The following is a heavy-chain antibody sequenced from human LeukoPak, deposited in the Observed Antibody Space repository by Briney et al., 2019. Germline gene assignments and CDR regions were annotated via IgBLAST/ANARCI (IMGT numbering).Heavy chain of an antibody. CDR1: GFTFSSYA. CDR3: ARDRGYSSGWFD. D-gene: IGHD6-19*01. CDR2: ISGSGGST. J-gene: IGHJ4*02. Sequence: GGSLRLSCAASGFTFSSYAMSWVRQAPGKGLEWVSAISGSGGSTYYADSVKGRFTISRDNAKNSLYLQMNSLRAEDTAVYYCARDRGYSSGWFDWGQGTLVTVSS. V-gene: IGHV3-23*01.